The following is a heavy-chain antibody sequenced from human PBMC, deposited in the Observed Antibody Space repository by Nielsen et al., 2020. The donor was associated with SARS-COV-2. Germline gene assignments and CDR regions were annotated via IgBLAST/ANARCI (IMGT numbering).Heavy chain of an antibody. D-gene: IGHD6-19*01. Sequence: GESLKISCAASGFTFDDYGMSWVRQAPGKGLEWVSGINWNGGSTGYADSVKGRFTISRDNAKNSLYLQMNSLRAEDTAVYYCAAVGAVGEYFDYWGQGTLVTVSS. V-gene: IGHV3-20*04. CDR3: AAVGAVGEYFDY. CDR2: INWNGGST. J-gene: IGHJ4*02. CDR1: GFTFDDYG.